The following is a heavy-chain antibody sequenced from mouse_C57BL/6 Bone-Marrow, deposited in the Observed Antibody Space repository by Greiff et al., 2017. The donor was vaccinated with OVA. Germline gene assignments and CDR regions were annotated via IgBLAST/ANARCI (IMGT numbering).Heavy chain of an antibody. CDR3: ARHEWYYGNWYFDV. CDR1: GYTFTEYT. J-gene: IGHJ1*03. V-gene: IGHV1-62-2*01. CDR2: VYPGSGSI. Sequence: VKLQESGAELVKPGASVKLSCKASGYTFTEYTIHWVKQRSGQGLEWIGWVYPGSGSIKYNEKFKDKATLTADKCSSTVYMELSRLTSEDSAVYFCARHEWYYGNWYFDVWGTGTTVTVSS. D-gene: IGHD1-2*01.